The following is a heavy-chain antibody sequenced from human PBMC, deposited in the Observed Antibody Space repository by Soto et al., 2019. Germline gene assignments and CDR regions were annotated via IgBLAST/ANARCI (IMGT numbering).Heavy chain of an antibody. D-gene: IGHD6-13*01. CDR3: ARVPYALYSSSWYFDY. V-gene: IGHV1-3*01. CDR1: GYTFTSYA. Sequence: QVQLVQSGAEVKKPGASVKVSCKASGYTFTSYAMHWVRQAPGQRMAWMGCINAGNGNTKYSQKFQGRVTITRHTYASTAHRELSSMRSEDTAVYYCARVPYALYSSSWYFDYWGQGTLVTVSS. J-gene: IGHJ4*01. CDR2: INAGNGNT.